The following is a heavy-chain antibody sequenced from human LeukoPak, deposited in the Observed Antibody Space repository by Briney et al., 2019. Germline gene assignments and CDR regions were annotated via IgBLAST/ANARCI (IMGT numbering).Heavy chain of an antibody. Sequence: PGGSLRLSCAASGLTVSSNYLNWVRQAPGKRLEWVSIIYSSGNTYYADSVKGRFIISRDNSKNTLYLQMTSLRLEDTAVYYCARERRYCSGVNCYSGLDYWGQGTRVTVSS. D-gene: IGHD2-15*01. CDR3: ARERRYCSGVNCYSGLDY. V-gene: IGHV3-53*01. J-gene: IGHJ4*02. CDR2: IYSSGNT. CDR1: GLTVSSNY.